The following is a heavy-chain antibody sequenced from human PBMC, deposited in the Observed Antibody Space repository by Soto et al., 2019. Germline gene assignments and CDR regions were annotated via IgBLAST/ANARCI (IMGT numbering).Heavy chain of an antibody. V-gene: IGHV3-33*01. CDR1: GFTFSRYG. D-gene: IGHD3-9*01. CDR3: ARGYFDWLLGDPGAFEI. J-gene: IGHJ3*02. CDR2: IWHDGSNK. Sequence: QVQLVESGGGVVQPGRSLRLSCAASGFTFSRYGMHWVRQAPGKGLEWVAVIWHDGSNKYYVDSVKGRFTISRDNSKNTLYMQMNSLRAEDTAVYYCARGYFDWLLGDPGAFEIWGQGTMVTVSS.